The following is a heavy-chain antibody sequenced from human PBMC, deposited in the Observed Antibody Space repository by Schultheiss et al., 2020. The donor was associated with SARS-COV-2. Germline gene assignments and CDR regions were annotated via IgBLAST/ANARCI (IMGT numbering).Heavy chain of an antibody. Sequence: SETLSLTCTVSGGSISSYYWSWIRQPPGKGLEWIGSIYYSGSTNYNPSLKSRVTISVDTSKNQFSLKLSSVTAADTAVYYCARGHTVTTAPFDYWGQGTLVTVSS. CDR2: IYYSGST. CDR1: GGSISSYY. D-gene: IGHD4-17*01. CDR3: ARGHTVTTAPFDY. J-gene: IGHJ4*02. V-gene: IGHV4-59*12.